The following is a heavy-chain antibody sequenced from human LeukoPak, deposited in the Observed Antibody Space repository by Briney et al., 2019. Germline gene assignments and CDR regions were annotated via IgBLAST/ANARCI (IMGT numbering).Heavy chain of an antibody. J-gene: IGHJ4*02. V-gene: IGHV4-34*01. CDR3: ADSYDSSGYDH. CDR2: INHSGST. CDR1: GGSFSGYY. D-gene: IGHD3-22*01. Sequence: PSETLSLTCAVYGGSFSGYYWSWIHQPPGKGLEWIGEINHSGSTNYNPSLKSRVTISVDTSKNQFSLKLSSVTAADTAVYYCADSYDSSGYDHWGQGTLVTVSS.